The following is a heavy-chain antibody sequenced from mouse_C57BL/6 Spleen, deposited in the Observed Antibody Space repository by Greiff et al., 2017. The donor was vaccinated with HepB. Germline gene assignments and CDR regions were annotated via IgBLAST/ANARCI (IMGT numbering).Heavy chain of an antibody. Sequence: VQLQQSGPELVKPGASVKISCKASGYSFTGYYMNWVKQSPEKSLEWIGEINPSTGGTTYNQKFKAKATLTVDKSSSTAYMQLKSLTSEDSAVYYCARLDSYDNYWCQGTTLTVSS. CDR2: INPSTGGT. D-gene: IGHD2-12*01. CDR3: ARLDSYDNY. V-gene: IGHV1-42*01. J-gene: IGHJ2*01. CDR1: GYSFTGYY.